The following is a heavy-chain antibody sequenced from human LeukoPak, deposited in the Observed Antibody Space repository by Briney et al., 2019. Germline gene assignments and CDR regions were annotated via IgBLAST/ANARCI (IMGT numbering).Heavy chain of an antibody. CDR3: ARVLLIAARPYYYYGMDV. D-gene: IGHD6-6*01. CDR2: IYYSGST. J-gene: IGHJ6*02. Sequence: SETLSLTCTVSGGSISSYYWSWIRQPPGKGLEWIGYIYYSGSTNYNPSLKSRVTISVDTSKNQFSLKLSSVTAADTAVYYCARVLLIAARPYYYYGMDVWGQGTTVTVSS. CDR1: GGSISSYY. V-gene: IGHV4-59*08.